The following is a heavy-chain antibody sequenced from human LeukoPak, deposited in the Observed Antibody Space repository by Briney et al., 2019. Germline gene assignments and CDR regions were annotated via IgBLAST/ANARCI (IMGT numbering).Heavy chain of an antibody. J-gene: IGHJ4*02. CDR1: SGSISSGGYY. Sequence: SETLSLTCTVSSGSISSGGYYWSWIRQHPGKGLEWIGYIYYSGSTYYNPSLKSRVTISVDTSKNQFSLKLSSVTAADTAVYYCARGSSSSGYYFDNWGQGTLVTVSS. CDR3: ARGSSSSGYYFDN. D-gene: IGHD6-13*01. V-gene: IGHV4-31*03. CDR2: IYYSGST.